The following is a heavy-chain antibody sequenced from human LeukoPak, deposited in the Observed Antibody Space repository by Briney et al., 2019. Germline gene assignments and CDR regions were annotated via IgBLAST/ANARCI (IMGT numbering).Heavy chain of an antibody. J-gene: IGHJ4*02. CDR3: ARDDAIGGGYLDS. V-gene: IGHV3-23*01. CDR1: GFPFTSYG. Sequence: PGGSLGLSCAASGFPFTSYGMSWVRQAPGKGLEWVSLISGGGGSTYYADSVKGRFTISRDNSKNTLYLQVNRLTAEDTAVYYCARDDAIGGGYLDSWGRGTLVTVSS. CDR2: ISGGGGST. D-gene: IGHD2/OR15-2a*01.